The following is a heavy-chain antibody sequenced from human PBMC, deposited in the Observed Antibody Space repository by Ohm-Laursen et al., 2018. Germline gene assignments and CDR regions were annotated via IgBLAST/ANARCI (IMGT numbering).Heavy chain of an antibody. CDR1: GYTFTSYD. CDR3: ARGVNGSSF. D-gene: IGHD6-6*01. CDR2: MNPNSGNT. V-gene: IGHV1-8*01. J-gene: IGHJ4*02. Sequence: VASVKVSCKTSGYTFTSYDINWVRQATGQGLEWMGWMNPNSGNTGYAQKFQGRVTMTRNTSITTAYMELTSLSSEDTAVYYCARGVNGSSFWGQGTLVTVSS.